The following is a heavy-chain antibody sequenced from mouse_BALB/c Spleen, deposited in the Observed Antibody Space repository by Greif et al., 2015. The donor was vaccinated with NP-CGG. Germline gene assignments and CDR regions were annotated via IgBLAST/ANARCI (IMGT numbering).Heavy chain of an antibody. CDR1: GYTFTSYW. Sequence: QVQLQQSGAEPAKPGASVKMSCKASGYTFTSYWMHWVKQRPGQGLEWIGYINPSTGYTEYNQKFKDKATLTADKSSSTAYMQLSSLTSEDSAVYYCARFELGLRFAYWGQGTLVTVSA. D-gene: IGHD4-1*01. J-gene: IGHJ3*01. V-gene: IGHV1-7*01. CDR2: INPSTGYT. CDR3: ARFELGLRFAY.